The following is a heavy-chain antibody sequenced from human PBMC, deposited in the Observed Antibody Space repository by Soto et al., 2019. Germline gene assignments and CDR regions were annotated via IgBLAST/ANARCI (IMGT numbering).Heavy chain of an antibody. Sequence: QVQLVQSGAEEKKPGASVKVSCKASGYSFTSYTMHWVRQAPGQRLEWMGWINAGNGITKYSQKFQGRVTITRDSAANTAYTELTSLTSEDTAVYYCAGHALTGYYYCGMDVWVQGTTVTVSS. CDR3: AGHALTGYYYCGMDV. J-gene: IGHJ6*02. CDR1: GYSFTSYT. V-gene: IGHV1-3*05. D-gene: IGHD2-8*02. CDR2: INAGNGIT.